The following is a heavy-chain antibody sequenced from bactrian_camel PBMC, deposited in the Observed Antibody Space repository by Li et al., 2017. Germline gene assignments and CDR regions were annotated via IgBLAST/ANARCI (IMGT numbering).Heavy chain of an antibody. J-gene: IGHJ6*01. Sequence: HVQLVESGGGSVQAGGSLRLSCAASGDTISRYCMGWFRQIPDKAREGIAGIRRDGDEYYAGSLKGRFTISQDNAKNIIYLQMSSLTPDDTAMYYCAAGTRIIVGDYCDGITTWGQGTQVTVS. CDR2: IRRDGDE. V-gene: IGHV3S9*01. CDR3: AAGTRIIVGDYCDGITT. D-gene: IGHD3*01. CDR1: GDTISRYC.